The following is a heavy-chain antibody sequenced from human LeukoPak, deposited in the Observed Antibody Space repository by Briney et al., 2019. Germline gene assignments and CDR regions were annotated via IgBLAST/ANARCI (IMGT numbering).Heavy chain of an antibody. CDR1: GFTFSSYS. CDR3: AREREELYSSSSDYFDY. V-gene: IGHV3-21*01. J-gene: IGHJ4*02. Sequence: GGSPRLSCAASGFTFSSYSMNWVRQAPGKGLEWVSSISSSSSYIYCADSVKGRFTISRDNAKNSLYLQMISLRAEDTAVYYCAREREELYSSSSDYFDYWGQGTLVTVSS. D-gene: IGHD6-6*01. CDR2: ISSSSSYI.